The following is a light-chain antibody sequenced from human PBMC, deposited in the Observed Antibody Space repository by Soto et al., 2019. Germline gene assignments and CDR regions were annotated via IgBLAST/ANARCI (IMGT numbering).Light chain of an antibody. CDR3: QHYKMYSPWT. CDR2: KAS. V-gene: IGKV1-5*03. J-gene: IGKJ1*01. CDR1: QSISVW. Sequence: DIQMTQSPSTLSASVGDRVTITCRASQSISVWLAWYQQKAGKAPNLLIYKASRLESGVPPRFSGSGSETEFTLTISGLQPGDSATYYCQHYKMYSPWTFGQGTTVDIK.